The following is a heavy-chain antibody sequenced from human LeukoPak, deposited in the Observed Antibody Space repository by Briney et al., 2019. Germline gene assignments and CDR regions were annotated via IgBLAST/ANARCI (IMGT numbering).Heavy chain of an antibody. Sequence: GGSLRLSCAASGFTFNSFYMSWVRQAPGKGLEWVANIKQDGSEKYYVDSVKGRFTISRDDAKNSLYLQMNSLRAEDTAMYYCARGIAVAGTVNYWGQGTLVTVSS. D-gene: IGHD6-19*01. V-gene: IGHV3-7*01. CDR2: IKQDGSEK. CDR1: GFTFNSFY. CDR3: ARGIAVAGTVNY. J-gene: IGHJ4*02.